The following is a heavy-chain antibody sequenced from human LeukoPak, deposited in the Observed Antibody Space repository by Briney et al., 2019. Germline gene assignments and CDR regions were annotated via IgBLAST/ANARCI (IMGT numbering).Heavy chain of an antibody. V-gene: IGHV3-7*01. CDR2: IRQDGSET. CDR1: GFTFSAYW. J-gene: IGHJ4*02. Sequence: GGSLRLSCAASGFTFSAYWMSWVRQAPGKGLEWVANIRQDGSETYYADSAKGRFTISRDNAKNSLYMQLNSLTAEDTAVYYCASESIWGQGTLVTVSS. CDR3: ASESI.